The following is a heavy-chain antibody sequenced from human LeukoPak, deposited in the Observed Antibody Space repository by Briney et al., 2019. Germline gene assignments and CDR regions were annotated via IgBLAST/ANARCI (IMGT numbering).Heavy chain of an antibody. CDR1: AGSLRSRSYY. CDR2: IHYTGTT. CDR3: ARGSASNWFDP. V-gene: IGHV4-39*07. J-gene: IGHJ5*02. Sequence: PSETLSLSCTVSAGSLRSRSYYWGWLRQPPGKGLEWIGSIHYTGTTFCNPSLNSRVTISVDTSKKQCSLKLTSVTAADTALYYCARGSASNWFDPWGQGTLVTVSS.